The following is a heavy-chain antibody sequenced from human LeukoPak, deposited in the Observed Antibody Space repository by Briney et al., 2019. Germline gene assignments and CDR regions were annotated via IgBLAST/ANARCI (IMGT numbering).Heavy chain of an antibody. CDR2: TYHTGST. Sequence: SETLSLTCTVSGFSISSGFYWGWIRQPPGEGLEWIGSTYHTGSTYYNLSLKSRVTLSVDTSKNQFSLKVSSVTVADTAVYYCARVLRGMVGGYYNYYYMDVWGKGTTVTVSS. V-gene: IGHV4-38-2*02. CDR3: ARVLRGMVGGYYNYYYMDV. D-gene: IGHD3-10*01. J-gene: IGHJ6*03. CDR1: GFSISSGFY.